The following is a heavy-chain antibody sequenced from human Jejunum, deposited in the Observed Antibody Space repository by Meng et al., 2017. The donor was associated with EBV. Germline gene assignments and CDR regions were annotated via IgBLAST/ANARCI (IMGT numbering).Heavy chain of an antibody. CDR1: GYTFTSSG. CDR3: ARVRPGGGWFDP. J-gene: IGHJ5*02. D-gene: IGHD2-8*02. Sequence: QVQSVQSGFELKKPGASVKVSCKASGYTFTSSGINWVRQAPGQGLEWMGWINTNTGYPTYAQDFTGRFVFSLDTSVSTAYLQITSLSTEDNAVYYCARVRPGGGWFDPWGQGTLVTVSS. V-gene: IGHV7-4-1*02. CDR2: INTNTGYP.